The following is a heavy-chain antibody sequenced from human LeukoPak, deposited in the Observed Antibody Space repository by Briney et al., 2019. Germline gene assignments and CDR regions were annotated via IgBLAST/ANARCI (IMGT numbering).Heavy chain of an antibody. CDR1: GFTFSSYG. Sequence: GGSLRLSCAASGFTFSSYGMHWVRRAPGKGLEWVAVISYDGSNKYYADSVKGRFTISRDSSKNTLYLQMNSLRAEDTAVYYCAKDISMYYVGTYFDYWGQGTLVTVSS. CDR2: ISYDGSNK. J-gene: IGHJ4*02. CDR3: AKDISMYYVGTYFDY. V-gene: IGHV3-30*18. D-gene: IGHD2-8*01.